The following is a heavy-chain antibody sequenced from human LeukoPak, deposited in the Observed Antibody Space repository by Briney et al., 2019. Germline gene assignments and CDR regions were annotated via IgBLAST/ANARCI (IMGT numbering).Heavy chain of an antibody. V-gene: IGHV3-15*01. Sequence: PGGSLRLSWAASGXTFSKVWMSWVRQAPGKGLEWVGRFKSKTDGGTIDYAAPVKGRFTISRDDSKDTLFLQMNSLKTEDTAVYYCTTDLSELDDSGYYAKYFHHWGQGTLVSVSS. CDR2: FKSKTDGGTI. D-gene: IGHD3-22*01. CDR3: TTDLSELDDSGYYAKYFHH. J-gene: IGHJ1*01. CDR1: GXTFSKVW.